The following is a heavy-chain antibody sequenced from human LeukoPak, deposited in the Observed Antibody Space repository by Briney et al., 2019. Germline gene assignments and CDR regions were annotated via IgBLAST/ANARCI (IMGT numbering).Heavy chain of an antibody. Sequence: GGSLRLSCATSGLTFTSAWLTWVRQAPGKGLEWVGRIKSKSVGETTDYAAPVKGRFTISRDDSENTLYLQMNSLKTEDTAVYYCTTHSGNDLRSWGQGTLVTVSS. J-gene: IGHJ5*02. CDR1: GLTFTSAW. D-gene: IGHD5-12*01. V-gene: IGHV3-15*01. CDR2: IKSKSVGETT. CDR3: TTHSGNDLRS.